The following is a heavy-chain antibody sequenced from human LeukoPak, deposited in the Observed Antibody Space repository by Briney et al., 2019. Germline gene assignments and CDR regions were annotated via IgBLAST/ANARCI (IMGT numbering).Heavy chain of an antibody. Sequence: GESLKISCKGSGYSFTTHWIGWVRQMPGIGLEWMGIIHPGDSDTRYSPSFPGQVTISADKSISTAYLQWSSLKASDTAMYYCARQGDILAGYYQSDYWGQGTLVTVSS. CDR2: IHPGDSDT. CDR3: ARQGDILAGYYQSDY. J-gene: IGHJ4*02. D-gene: IGHD3-9*01. V-gene: IGHV5-51*01. CDR1: GYSFTTHW.